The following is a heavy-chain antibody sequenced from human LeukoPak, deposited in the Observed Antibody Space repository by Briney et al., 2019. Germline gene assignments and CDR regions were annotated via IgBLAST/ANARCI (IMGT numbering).Heavy chain of an antibody. CDR2: VYYSGST. CDR1: GGSISSSSYY. V-gene: IGHV4-39*01. Sequence: SETLSLTCTVSGGSISSSSYYWGWVRQPPGIGLQWIGTVYYSGSTFYNPSLKSRVTISVDTSKNQFSLKLNSVTAADTAVYYCARITGTPTHFDYWGQGTLVTVSS. J-gene: IGHJ4*02. D-gene: IGHD1-20*01. CDR3: ARITGTPTHFDY.